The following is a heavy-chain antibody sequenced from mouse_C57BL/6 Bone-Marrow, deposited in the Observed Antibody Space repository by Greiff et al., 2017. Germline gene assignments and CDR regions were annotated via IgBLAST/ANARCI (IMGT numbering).Heavy chain of an antibody. CDR1: GYSFTGYY. CDR2: IYPYNGVS. Sequence: VQLVESGPELVKPGASVKISCKASGYSFTGYYMHWVKQSHGNILDWIGYIYPYNGVSSYNQKFKGKATLTVYKSASTAYMGVRSLTSEDSAVYYCVSYYYGSSEFAYWGQGTLVTVSA. J-gene: IGHJ3*01. CDR3: VSYYYGSSEFAY. V-gene: IGHV1-31*01. D-gene: IGHD1-1*01.